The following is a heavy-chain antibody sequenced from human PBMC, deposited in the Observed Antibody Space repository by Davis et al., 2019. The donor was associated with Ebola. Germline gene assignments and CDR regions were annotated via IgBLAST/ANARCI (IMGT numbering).Heavy chain of an antibody. V-gene: IGHV1-18*01. J-gene: IGHJ5*02. CDR2: ISAYNGNT. Sequence: AASVKVSCKASGYTFTSYGISWVRQAPGQGLEWMGWISAYNGNTNYAQRLQGRVTMTTDTSTSTAYMELRSLRSDDTAVYYCARDPSGSIVLENRLDPWGQGTLVTVSS. D-gene: IGHD2-8*01. CDR3: ARDPSGSIVLENRLDP. CDR1: GYTFTSYG.